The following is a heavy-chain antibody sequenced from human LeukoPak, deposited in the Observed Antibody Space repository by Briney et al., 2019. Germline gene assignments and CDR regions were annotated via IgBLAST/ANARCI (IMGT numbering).Heavy chain of an antibody. CDR2: IKSKTDGGTT. V-gene: IGHV3-15*01. Sequence: PGGSLRLSCAASGFTFSNAWMSWVRQAPGEGLEWVGRIKSKTDGGTTAYAAPVKGRFTISRDDSKNTLYLQMNSLKTEDTAVYYCTTGSVPAATAGWGQGTLVTVSS. J-gene: IGHJ4*02. CDR1: GFTFSNAW. CDR3: TTGSVPAATAG. D-gene: IGHD2-2*01.